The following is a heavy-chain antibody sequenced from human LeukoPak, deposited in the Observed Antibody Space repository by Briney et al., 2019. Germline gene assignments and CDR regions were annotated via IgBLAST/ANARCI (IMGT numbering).Heavy chain of an antibody. CDR2: IKQDGTDK. D-gene: IGHD5-24*01. CDR3: AGGGQLDY. J-gene: IGHJ4*02. Sequence: SLRLSXXXXXFTXXXYWMNWVRQAPGKGLEWVANIKQDGTDKYFVDSVKGRFTISRDNAKNSLFLQMNSLRAEDTAVYYCAGGGQLDYWGRGTLVTVSS. CDR1: XFTXXXYW. V-gene: IGHV3-7*01.